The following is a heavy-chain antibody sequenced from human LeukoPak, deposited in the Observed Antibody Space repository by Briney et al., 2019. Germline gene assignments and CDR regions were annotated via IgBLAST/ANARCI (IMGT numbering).Heavy chain of an antibody. J-gene: IGHJ4*02. CDR2: IYYTGST. CDR3: ARVYFDYDSSGYPGHFDY. CDR1: GGSVSDYY. V-gene: IGHV4-59*02. Sequence: SETLSLTCTISGGSVSDYYWSWIRQSPGKGLEWIGYIYYTGSTTYNPSLKSRVTISVDTSKNQFSLKLSSVTAADTAVYYCARVYFDYDSSGYPGHFDYWGQGTLVTVSS. D-gene: IGHD3-22*01.